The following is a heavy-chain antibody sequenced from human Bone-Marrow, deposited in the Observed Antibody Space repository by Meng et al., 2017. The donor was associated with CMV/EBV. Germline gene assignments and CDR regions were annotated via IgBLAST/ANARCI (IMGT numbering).Heavy chain of an antibody. D-gene: IGHD3-10*01. V-gene: IGHV3-23*03. CDR2: IYSGGYSP. CDR3: AKEGSPMAPLG. J-gene: IGHJ4*02. CDR1: GFTFSTYA. Sequence: GESLKISCAASGFTFSTYAMSWVRQAPGKGLEWVSVIYSGGYSPYYADSVKGRFTISRDNSKNTLYLQMNSLRSEDTAVYYCAKEGSPMAPLGWGQGTLVTVSS.